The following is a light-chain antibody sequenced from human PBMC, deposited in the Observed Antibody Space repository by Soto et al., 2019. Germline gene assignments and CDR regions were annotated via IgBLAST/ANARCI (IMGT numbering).Light chain of an antibody. J-gene: IGKJ5*01. Sequence: EIVMTKSPGTLSVSPGERATLSCWVSHSIRSGRLAWYQQKAGQAPRLVIFDASNRASGTPERFSGSGSGTDFTLTITRLEPEDFAVYYCQEYDASPITFGLGTRLEIK. CDR3: QEYDASPIT. CDR2: DAS. V-gene: IGKV3-20*01. CDR1: HSIRSGR.